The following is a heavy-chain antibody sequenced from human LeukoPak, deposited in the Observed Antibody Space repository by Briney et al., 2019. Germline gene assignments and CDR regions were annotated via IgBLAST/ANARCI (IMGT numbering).Heavy chain of an antibody. J-gene: IGHJ4*02. V-gene: IGHV1-58*02. CDR2: IVVGSGNT. CDR1: GFTFTSSA. Sequence: ASVRVSCKASGFTFTSSAMQWVRQARGQRLEGRGWIVVGSGNTNYAQKFQERVTITRDMSPRTPSMGMRSPRSEHTAVYYCAPDFYRTQVFDYWGQGTLVTVSS. D-gene: IGHD1-1*01. CDR3: APDFYRTQVFDY.